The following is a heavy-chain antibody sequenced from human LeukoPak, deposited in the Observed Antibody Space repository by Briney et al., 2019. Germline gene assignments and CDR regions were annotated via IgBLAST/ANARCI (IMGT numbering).Heavy chain of an antibody. Sequence: GESLKISCKGSGYSFTSYWIGWVRQMPGKGLGWVGIIYPGDSDTRYSPSFQGQVTISADKSISTAYLQWSSLKASDTAMYYCARTPTRGWDYFDYWGQGTLVTVSS. J-gene: IGHJ4*02. V-gene: IGHV5-51*01. CDR2: IYPGDSDT. CDR3: ARTPTRGWDYFDY. D-gene: IGHD1-26*01. CDR1: GYSFTSYW.